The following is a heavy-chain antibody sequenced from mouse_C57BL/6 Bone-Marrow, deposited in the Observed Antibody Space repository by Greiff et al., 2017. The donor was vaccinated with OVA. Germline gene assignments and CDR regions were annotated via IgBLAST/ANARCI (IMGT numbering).Heavy chain of an antibody. Sequence: EVKLVESGAELVRPGSSVKMSCKTSGYTFTSYGIKWVKQRPGQGLEWIGYIYIGNGYNEYNEKFKGKPTLTSDTSSSTAYMQLSSLTSEDSAIYFCASGIGIYYGSPWFAYWGQGTLVTVSA. CDR1: GYTFTSYG. J-gene: IGHJ3*01. V-gene: IGHV1-58*01. D-gene: IGHD1-1*01. CDR3: ASGIGIYYGSPWFAY. CDR2: IYIGNGYN.